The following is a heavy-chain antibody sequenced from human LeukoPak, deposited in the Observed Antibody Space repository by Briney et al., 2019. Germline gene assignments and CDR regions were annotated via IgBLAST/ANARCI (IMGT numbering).Heavy chain of an antibody. CDR2: INHGEST. J-gene: IGHJ3*02. D-gene: IGHD1-14*01. Sequence: SETLSLTCAVYGGSFSGYYWTWIRQPPGKGLEWIGEINHGESTNYNPSLKSRVIISVDKSKNQFSLKLSSVTAADTAVYYCARGNHDDAFDIWGQGTMVTVSS. CDR3: ARGNHDDAFDI. CDR1: GGSFSGYY. V-gene: IGHV4-34*01.